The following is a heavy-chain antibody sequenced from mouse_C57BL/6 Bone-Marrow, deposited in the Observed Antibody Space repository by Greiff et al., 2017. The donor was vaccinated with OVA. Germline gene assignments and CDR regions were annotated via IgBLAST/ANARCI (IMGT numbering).Heavy chain of an antibody. D-gene: IGHD3-3*01. J-gene: IGHJ4*01. V-gene: IGHV1-52*01. CDR1: GYTFTSYW. Sequence: QVQLQQPGAELVRPGSSVKLSCKASGYTFTSYWMHWVKQRPIQGLEWIGNIDPSDSETPYNQKFKDKATLTVDKSSSTAYMQLCSLTSEDSAVYYCARGWGGDAMDYWGQGTSVTVSS. CDR2: IDPSDSET. CDR3: ARGWGGDAMDY.